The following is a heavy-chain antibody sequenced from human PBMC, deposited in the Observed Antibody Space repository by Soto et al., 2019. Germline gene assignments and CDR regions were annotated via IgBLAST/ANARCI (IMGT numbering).Heavy chain of an antibody. CDR2: INPSGGST. V-gene: IGHV1-46*03. CDR1: GYTFTSYY. D-gene: IGHD2-15*01. J-gene: IGHJ4*02. Sequence: ASVKVSCKASGYTFTSYYMHWVRQAPGQGLEWMGIINPSGGSTSYAQKFQGRVTMTRDTSTSTVYMELSSLRSEDTAVYYCAHLLSPGYCSGGSCTSSYWGQGTLVTVSS. CDR3: AHLLSPGYCSGGSCTSSY.